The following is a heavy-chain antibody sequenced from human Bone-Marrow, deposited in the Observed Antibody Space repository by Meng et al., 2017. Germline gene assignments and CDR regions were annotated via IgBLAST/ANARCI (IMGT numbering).Heavy chain of an antibody. Sequence: GESLKISCAASGFTVSSNYMSWVRQAPGKGLEWVSVIYSGGSTYYADSVKGRFTISRDNSKTTLYLQMNSLRAEDTAVSYCAGEIAVAGTYFDYWGQGTLVTVSS. D-gene: IGHD6-19*01. CDR2: IYSGGST. CDR1: GFTVSSNY. CDR3: AGEIAVAGTYFDY. V-gene: IGHV3-66*02. J-gene: IGHJ4*02.